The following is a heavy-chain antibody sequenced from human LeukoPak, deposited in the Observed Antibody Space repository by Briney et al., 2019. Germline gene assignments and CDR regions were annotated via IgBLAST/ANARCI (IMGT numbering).Heavy chain of an antibody. Sequence: ASVKVSCKASGGTFSSYAISWVRQAPGQGLEWMGRIIPIFGIANYAQKFQGRVTITADKSTSTAYMELSSLRSEDTAVFYCARDDTMVRGPTGYWGQGTLVTVSS. CDR3: ARDDTMVRGPTGY. V-gene: IGHV1-69*04. CDR1: GGTFSSYA. D-gene: IGHD3-10*01. J-gene: IGHJ4*02. CDR2: IIPIFGIA.